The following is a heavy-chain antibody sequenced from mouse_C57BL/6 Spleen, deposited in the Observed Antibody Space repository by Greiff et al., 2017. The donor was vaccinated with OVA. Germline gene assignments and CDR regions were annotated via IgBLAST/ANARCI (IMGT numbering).Heavy chain of an antibody. CDR3: ARPGSSPHYYAMDY. Sequence: QVQLKESGAELVKPGASVKISCKASGYAFSSYWMNWVKQRPGKGLEWIGQIYPGDGDTNYNGKFKGKATLTADKSSSTAYMQLSSLTSEDSAVYFCARPGSSPHYYAMDYWGQGTSVTVSS. V-gene: IGHV1-80*01. D-gene: IGHD1-1*01. J-gene: IGHJ4*01. CDR1: GYAFSSYW. CDR2: IYPGDGDT.